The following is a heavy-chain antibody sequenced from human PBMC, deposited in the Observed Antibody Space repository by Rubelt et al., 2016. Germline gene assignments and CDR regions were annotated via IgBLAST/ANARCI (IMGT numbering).Heavy chain of an antibody. CDR1: GGSLSTNY. D-gene: IGHD1-26*01. V-gene: IGHV4-59*01. CDR3: ARGLVDFRY. J-gene: IGHJ4*02. CDR2: INHSGST. Sequence: VQLQESGPGVVTPSETLSLTCSVSGGSLSTNYWSWIRQPPGKGLEWIGEINHSGSTNYNPSLKSRVTISVDTSKYQFSQKLSSVTAADTAVYYCARGLVDFRYWGQGTLVTVSS.